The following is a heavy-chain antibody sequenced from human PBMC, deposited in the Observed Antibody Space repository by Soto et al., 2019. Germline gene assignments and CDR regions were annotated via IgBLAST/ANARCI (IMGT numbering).Heavy chain of an antibody. V-gene: IGHV3-48*02. CDR3: ARDRSTIYGVVTPIDY. CDR2: ISSGGDTI. J-gene: IGHJ4*02. D-gene: IGHD3-3*01. Sequence: GWSLRLSCAFSVFTFIPYSMNWVRQAPGKGLEWISYISSGGDTIYYADSVRGRFTVSRDNTKNSLYLQMDSLRDEDTAVYYCARDRSTIYGVVTPIDYWGQGTLVTVSS. CDR1: VFTFIPYS.